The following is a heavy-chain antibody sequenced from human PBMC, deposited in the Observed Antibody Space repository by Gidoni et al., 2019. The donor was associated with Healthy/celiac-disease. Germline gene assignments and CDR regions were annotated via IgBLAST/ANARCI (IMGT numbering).Heavy chain of an antibody. CDR2: ISGSGGST. V-gene: IGHV3-23*01. D-gene: IGHD2-2*01. J-gene: IGHJ3*02. CDR1: GFPFSSYA. Sequence: EVQLLEAGGGLVQPGGSLRLSCAASGFPFSSYALSWVRQAPGKGLEWVSAISGSGGSTYYADSVKGRFTISRDNSKNTLYLQMNSLRAEDTAVYYCAKGGTYCSSTSCYLDAFDIWGQGTMVTVSS. CDR3: AKGGTYCSSTSCYLDAFDI.